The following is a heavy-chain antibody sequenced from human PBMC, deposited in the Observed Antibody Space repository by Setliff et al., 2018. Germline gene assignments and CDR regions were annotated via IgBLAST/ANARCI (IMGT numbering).Heavy chain of an antibody. V-gene: IGHV1-46*02. Sequence: ASVKVSCKTHGKTDDSYHIHWVRQAPGQGLEWMGVIKPGIDTTTYAEMFQGRVTMTTDTSTSIVYMELRVLRSEDTAVYYCARLVRFCTKTACQRLSGGEFWGQGTLVTVSS. CDR3: ARLVRFCTKTACQRLSGGEF. CDR2: IKPGIDTT. J-gene: IGHJ4*02. CDR1: GKTDDSYH. D-gene: IGHD3-3*01.